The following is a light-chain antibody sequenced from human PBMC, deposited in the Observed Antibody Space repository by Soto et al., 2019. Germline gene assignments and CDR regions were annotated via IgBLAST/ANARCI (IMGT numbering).Light chain of an antibody. CDR1: QSVSSSY. CDR2: GTS. CDR3: QQYGSSSWT. Sequence: EIVLTQSPGTLSLSPGERATLSCRASQSVSSSYFAWYQQKPGQAPRLLIYGTSSRATAIPDRFSGSGSGTDFTLTISRREPEDFAVYSCQQYGSSSWTFGKGTKVEIK. J-gene: IGKJ1*01. V-gene: IGKV3-20*01.